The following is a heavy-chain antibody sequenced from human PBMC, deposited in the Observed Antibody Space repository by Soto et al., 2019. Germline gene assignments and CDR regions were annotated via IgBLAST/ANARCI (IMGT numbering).Heavy chain of an antibody. CDR2: IRSKAYGGTT. V-gene: IGHV3-49*03. CDR1: GFTFGDYA. CDR3: TRAGPIVVVITTFDY. Sequence: PGGSLRLSCTASGFTFGDYAMSWFRQAPGKGLEWVGFIRSKAYGGTTEYAASVKGRFTISRDDSKSIAYLQMNSLKTEDTAVYYCTRAGPIVVVITTFDYWGQGTLVTVSS. J-gene: IGHJ4*02. D-gene: IGHD3-22*01.